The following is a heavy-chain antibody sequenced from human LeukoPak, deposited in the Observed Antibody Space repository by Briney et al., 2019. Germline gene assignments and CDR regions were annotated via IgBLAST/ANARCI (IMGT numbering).Heavy chain of an antibody. CDR2: IAHDGTT. V-gene: IGHV4-4*02. J-gene: IGHJ4*02. CDR3: TREDRPYCPFAY. Sequence: SETLSLTCGVSGGSIDITNYWSWVRHAPGKGLEWIGEIAHDGTTNYNPSLRSRVAMSFDRANNQFSLSLTSVTAADTAVYYCTREDRPYCPFAYWGQGVLVTVSS. CDR1: GGSIDITNY. D-gene: IGHD1-26*01.